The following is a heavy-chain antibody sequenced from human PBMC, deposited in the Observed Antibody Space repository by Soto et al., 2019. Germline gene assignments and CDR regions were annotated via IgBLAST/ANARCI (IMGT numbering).Heavy chain of an antibody. V-gene: IGHV4-30-2*01. D-gene: IGHD3-10*01. J-gene: IGHJ5*02. CDR1: GGSISSDGYS. CDR2: SYHSGST. CDR3: ARGITMVRATTQGFDP. Sequence: PSETLYLACAVSGGSISSDGYSWSWIRQPPGKGLEWIGYSYHSGSTYYNPSLKSRVTISVDRSKNQFSLKLSSVTAADTAVYYCARGITMVRATTQGFDPWGQGTLVTVSS.